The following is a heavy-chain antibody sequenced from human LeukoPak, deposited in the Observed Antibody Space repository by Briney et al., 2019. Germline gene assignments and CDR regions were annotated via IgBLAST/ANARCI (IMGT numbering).Heavy chain of an antibody. CDR1: GLTFSNYG. V-gene: IGHV3-23*01. CDR3: AKSPSVTMVGLDV. J-gene: IGHJ6*02. Sequence: PGGSLRLSCAASGLTFSNYGMNWVRQAPGKGLEWVSGISGSGGGTYYADSVKGRFTISRDSSKNTLYLQMTSLRAEDTAIYYCAKSPSVTMVGLDVWGQGTTVTVSS. CDR2: ISGSGGGT. D-gene: IGHD4-11*01.